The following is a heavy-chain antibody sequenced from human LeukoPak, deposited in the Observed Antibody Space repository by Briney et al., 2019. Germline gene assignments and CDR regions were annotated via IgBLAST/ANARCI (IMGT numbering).Heavy chain of an antibody. CDR1: GFTFNSYW. Sequence: GGSLRLSCAASGFTFNSYWMHWVRQGPGKGLVWVSRINSDGTTTTYADSVKGRFTISRDNAKNTLYPQVNSLRAEDTAVYYCARAGQGFDSWGQGTLVTVSS. CDR2: INSDGTTT. J-gene: IGHJ5*01. V-gene: IGHV3-74*01. CDR3: ARAGQGFDS.